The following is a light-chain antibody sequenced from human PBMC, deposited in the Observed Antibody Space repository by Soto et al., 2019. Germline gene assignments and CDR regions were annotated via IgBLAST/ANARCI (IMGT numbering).Light chain of an antibody. V-gene: IGKV1-5*03. CDR3: QHYNSHSEA. CDR2: KAS. Sequence: DSQVTQSPTALSVSXXDRVMITCRASQTISSWLAWYQQKPGKAPKLLIYKASTLKSGVPSRFSGSGSGTEFTLTISSLQPDDFATYYCQHYNSHSEAFGQGTKV. J-gene: IGKJ1*01. CDR1: QTISSW.